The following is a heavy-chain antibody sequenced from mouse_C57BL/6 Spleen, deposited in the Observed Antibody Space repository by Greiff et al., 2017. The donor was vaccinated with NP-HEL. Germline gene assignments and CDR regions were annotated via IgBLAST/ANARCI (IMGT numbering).Heavy chain of an antibody. J-gene: IGHJ1*03. Sequence: EVKLMESGGGLVQPGGSLKLSCAASGFTFSDYYMYWVRQTPEKRLEWVAYISNGGGSTYYPDTVKGRLPISRDIAKNTLYLQMSRLKSEDTAMYYCARQRGYVDVWGTGNTVTVSS. CDR3: ARQRGYVDV. V-gene: IGHV5-12*01. CDR2: ISNGGGST. CDR1: GFTFSDYY.